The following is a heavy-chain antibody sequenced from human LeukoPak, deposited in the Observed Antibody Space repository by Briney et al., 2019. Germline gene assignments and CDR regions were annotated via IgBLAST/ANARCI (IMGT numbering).Heavy chain of an antibody. CDR2: IKQDGSEK. J-gene: IGHJ4*02. CDR1: GFTFSSYW. Sequence: GGSLRLSCAASGFTFSSYWMSWVRQAPGKRLEWVANIKQDGSEKYYVDSVKGRFTISRDNAKNSLYLQMNSLRAEDTAVYYCAREGVGDFFDYWGQGTLVTVSS. CDR3: AREGVGDFFDY. D-gene: IGHD3-10*01. V-gene: IGHV3-7*01.